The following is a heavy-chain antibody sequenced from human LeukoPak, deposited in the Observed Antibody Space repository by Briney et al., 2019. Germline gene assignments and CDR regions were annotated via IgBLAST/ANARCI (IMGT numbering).Heavy chain of an antibody. J-gene: IGHJ4*02. D-gene: IGHD3-10*01. CDR2: INHSGST. CDR3: ARGITMVRGPLY. Sequence: PSETLSLTCAVYGGSFSGYYWSWIRQPPGKGLEWIGEINHSGSTNYNPSLKSRVTISVDTSKNQFSLKLSSVTAADTAVYYCARGITMVRGPLYWGQGTLVTVSS. CDR1: GGSFSGYY. V-gene: IGHV4-34*01.